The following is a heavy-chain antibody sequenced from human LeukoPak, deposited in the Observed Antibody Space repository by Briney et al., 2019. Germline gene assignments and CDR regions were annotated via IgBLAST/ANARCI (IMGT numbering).Heavy chain of an antibody. CDR3: ARGVPKTSYYYYYMDV. CDR1: GFTFSSYE. D-gene: IGHD4-11*01. Sequence: GGSLRLSCAASGFTFSSYEMNWVRQAPGKGLEWASYISSSGSTIYYADSVKGRFTISRDNAKSSLYLQMNSLRAEDTAVYYCARGVPKTSYYYYYMDVWGKGTTVTVSS. V-gene: IGHV3-48*03. J-gene: IGHJ6*03. CDR2: ISSSGSTI.